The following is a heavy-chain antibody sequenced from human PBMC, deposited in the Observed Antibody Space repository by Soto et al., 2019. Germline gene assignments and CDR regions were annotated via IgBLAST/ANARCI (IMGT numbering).Heavy chain of an antibody. CDR3: ARVNVVVVAATREYYFDY. CDR2: INPNSGGT. J-gene: IGHJ4*02. CDR1: GYTFTGYD. Sequence: ASVKVSCKASGYTFTGYDIHWVRQAPGQGLEWMGWINPNSGGTNYAQKFQGRVTMTRDTSISTAYMELSRLRSDDTAVYYCARVNVVVVAATREYYFDYWGQGTLVTVSS. V-gene: IGHV1-2*02. D-gene: IGHD2-15*01.